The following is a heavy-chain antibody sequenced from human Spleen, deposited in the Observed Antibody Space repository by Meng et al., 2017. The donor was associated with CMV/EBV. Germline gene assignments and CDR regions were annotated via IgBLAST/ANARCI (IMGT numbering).Heavy chain of an antibody. CDR2: VGAENGET. D-gene: IGHD4-17*01. Sequence: QIQLVQSGPELRRPGASVKVSCKASGYKFDIYGITWVRPAPGQGLEWVGWVGAENGETNYGQKFQGRVTVTADTFTKTAYMEMRSLRSDDSAIYYCARAGAAVTTNFDFWGQGTLVTVSS. CDR3: ARAGAAVTTNFDF. J-gene: IGHJ4*02. CDR1: GYKFDIYG. V-gene: IGHV1-18*01.